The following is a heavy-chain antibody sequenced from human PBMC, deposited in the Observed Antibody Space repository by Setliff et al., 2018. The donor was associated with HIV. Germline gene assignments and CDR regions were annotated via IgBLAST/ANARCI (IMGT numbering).Heavy chain of an antibody. J-gene: IGHJ4*02. CDR1: GFTFNNYW. V-gene: IGHV3-7*01. Sequence: GGSLRLSCAASGFTFNNYWIVWVRQAPGKGLEWVANINQDGSHKYYVDSVKGRFTISRDNSKNTLYLQMNGLRVEDTAVYYCAKDLWRSGSLDYWGQGTLVTVSS. D-gene: IGHD1-26*01. CDR3: AKDLWRSGSLDY. CDR2: INQDGSHK.